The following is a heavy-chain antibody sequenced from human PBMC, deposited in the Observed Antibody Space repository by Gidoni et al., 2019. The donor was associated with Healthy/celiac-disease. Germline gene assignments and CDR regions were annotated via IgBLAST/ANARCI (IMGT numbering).Heavy chain of an antibody. CDR1: GGTFSSYA. CDR3: ARVPITYYYYGMDV. J-gene: IGHJ6*02. CDR2: IIPIFGTA. D-gene: IGHD3-16*01. Sequence: QVQLVQSGAEVKKPGSSVKVSCKASGGTFSSYAISWVRQAPGQGLEWMGGIIPIFGTANYAQKFQGRVTITADESTSTAYMELSNLRSEDTAVYYCARVPITYYYYGMDVWGQGTTVTVSS. V-gene: IGHV1-69*01.